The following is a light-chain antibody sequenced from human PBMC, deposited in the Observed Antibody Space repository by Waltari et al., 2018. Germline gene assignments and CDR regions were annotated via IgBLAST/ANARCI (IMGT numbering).Light chain of an antibody. J-gene: IGKJ1*01. CDR1: QSVSSSY. CDR2: GAS. V-gene: IGKV3-20*01. CDR3: KQYGSPSWT. Sequence: EIVLTQSPGTLSLSPGERATLSCRASQSVSSSYLAWYQQKPGQAPRLLIYGASSRATGIPDRFSGSGSGTDFTLTISRLEPEDFAVYYCKQYGSPSWTFGQGTKVEIK.